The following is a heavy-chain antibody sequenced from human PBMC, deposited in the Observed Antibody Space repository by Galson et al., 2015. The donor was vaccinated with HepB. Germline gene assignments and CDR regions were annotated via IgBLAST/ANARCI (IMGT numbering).Heavy chain of an antibody. J-gene: IGHJ4*02. V-gene: IGHV7-4-1*02. D-gene: IGHD2/OR15-2a*01. Sequence: SVKVSCKASGYTFTNHAISWVRQAPGQGLEWMGGINTNTGIPTYAQGFTGRFVFSLDTSVSTAHLQINRLKAEDTAVYYCARDFYDKSSDYWGQGTLITVSS. CDR1: GYTFTNHA. CDR2: INTNTGIP. CDR3: ARDFYDKSSDY.